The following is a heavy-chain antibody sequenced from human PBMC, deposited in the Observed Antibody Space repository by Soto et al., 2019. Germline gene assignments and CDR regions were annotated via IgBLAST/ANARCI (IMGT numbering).Heavy chain of an antibody. J-gene: IGHJ6*04. CDR2: ISYDGSNK. V-gene: IGHV3-30*03. Sequence: QVQLVESGGGVVQPGRSLRLSCAASGFTFSSYGMHWVRQAPGKGLEWVAVISYDGSNKYYADSVKGRFTISRDHSKKTLYLQMTSLRAEDTAVYYCARDRRPNYCSGMDVWGKGTTVTVSS. CDR1: GFTFSSYG. CDR3: ARDRRPNYCSGMDV. D-gene: IGHD6-25*01.